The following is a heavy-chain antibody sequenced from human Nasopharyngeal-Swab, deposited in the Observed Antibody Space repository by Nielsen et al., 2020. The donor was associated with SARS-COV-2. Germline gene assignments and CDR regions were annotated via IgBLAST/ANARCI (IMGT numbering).Heavy chain of an antibody. CDR1: GFTFSSYA. CDR2: ISSNGNST. CDR3: ARQDSSAYYYVFNY. J-gene: IGHJ4*02. Sequence: GESLKISCAASGFTFSSYAMHWVRQAPGKGLEYVSAISSNGNSTYYANSVKGRFTMSRDNSKNTLYLQMGSLRAEDMAVYYCARQDSSAYYYVFNYWGQGTLVTVSS. D-gene: IGHD3-22*01. V-gene: IGHV3-64*01.